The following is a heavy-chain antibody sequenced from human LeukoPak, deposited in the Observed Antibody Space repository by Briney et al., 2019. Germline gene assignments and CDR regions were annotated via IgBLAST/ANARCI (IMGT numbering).Heavy chain of an antibody. CDR3: ARDSYEYYDILTGYYNLYYFDY. CDR1: GFTFSSYW. D-gene: IGHD3-9*01. J-gene: IGHJ4*02. CDR2: IKQDGSEK. Sequence: GGSLRLSCAASGFTFSSYWMSWVRQAPGKGLEWVANIKQDGSEKYYVDSVKGRFTISRDNAKNSLYLQMNSLRAEDTVVYYCARDSYEYYDILTGYYNLYYFDYWGQGTLVTVSS. V-gene: IGHV3-7*01.